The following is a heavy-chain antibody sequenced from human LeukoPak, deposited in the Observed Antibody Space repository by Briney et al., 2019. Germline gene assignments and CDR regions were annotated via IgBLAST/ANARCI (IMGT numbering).Heavy chain of an antibody. Sequence: PGGSLRLSCAASGFTFSNYGISWVRQAPGKGLEWVSGISWNSGSIGYADSVKGRFTISRDNAKNSLYLQMNSLRAEDTALYYCAKDHGSGSYYPTPVYWGQGTLVTVSS. CDR2: ISWNSGSI. D-gene: IGHD3-10*01. CDR3: AKDHGSGSYYPTPVY. V-gene: IGHV3-9*01. CDR1: GFTFSNYG. J-gene: IGHJ4*02.